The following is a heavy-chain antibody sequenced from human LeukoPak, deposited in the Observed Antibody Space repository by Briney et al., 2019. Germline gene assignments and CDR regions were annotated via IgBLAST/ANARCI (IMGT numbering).Heavy chain of an antibody. CDR3: ASITMVRGVIDY. CDR2: INYSGST. J-gene: IGHJ4*02. Sequence: PSETLSLTCTVSGASISSSNYYWGWIRQPPGKGLEWIASINYSGSTYYNPSLKSRVTISVDTSKNQFSLKLSSVTAADTAVYYCASITMVRGVIDYWGQGTLVTVSS. D-gene: IGHD3-10*01. CDR1: GASISSSNYY. V-gene: IGHV4-39*07.